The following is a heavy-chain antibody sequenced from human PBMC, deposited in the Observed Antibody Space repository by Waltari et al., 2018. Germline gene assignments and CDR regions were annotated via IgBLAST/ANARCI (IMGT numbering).Heavy chain of an antibody. CDR2: INQDGSEK. CDR1: GFTFSNSW. D-gene: IGHD6-13*01. Sequence: EVQLVESGGGLVQPGGSLRLSCDASGFTFSNSWMTWVRQAPGKGLEWVANINQDGSEKYSVESVKGRFTISRDNAKNSLYLQLNSLRADDTAVYYCTRGGDDSSWYWRNWGQGTLVTVSS. CDR3: TRGGDDSSWYWRN. V-gene: IGHV3-7*01. J-gene: IGHJ4*02.